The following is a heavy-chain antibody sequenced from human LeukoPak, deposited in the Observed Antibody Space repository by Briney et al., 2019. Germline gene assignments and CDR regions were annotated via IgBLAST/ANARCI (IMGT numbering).Heavy chain of an antibody. V-gene: IGHV4-39*01. CDR2: IYYSGST. D-gene: IGHD5-18*01. CDR1: GGSISSSSYY. J-gene: IGHJ4*02. Sequence: TSETLSRTCTVSGGSISSSSYYWGWIRQPPGKGQEWLGSIYYSGSTYYTPSLKRRVTISLDTSKNQFSLKLSSVTAADTAVYYCAAHPRRYSYGYGDDWGQGTLVTVSS. CDR3: AAHPRRYSYGYGDD.